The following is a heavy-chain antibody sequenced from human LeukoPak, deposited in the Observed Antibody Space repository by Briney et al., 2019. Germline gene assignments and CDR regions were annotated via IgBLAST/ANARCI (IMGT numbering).Heavy chain of an antibody. J-gene: IGHJ4*02. CDR1: GYTFTSYG. Sequence: ASVKVSCTASGYTFTSYGISWVRQAPGQGLEWMGWISAYNGNTNYAQKLQGRVTMTTDTSTSTAYMELRSLRSDDTAVYYCARDLHEGYCSGGSCYGYFDYWGQGTLVTVSS. V-gene: IGHV1-18*01. CDR2: ISAYNGNT. CDR3: ARDLHEGYCSGGSCYGYFDY. D-gene: IGHD2-15*01.